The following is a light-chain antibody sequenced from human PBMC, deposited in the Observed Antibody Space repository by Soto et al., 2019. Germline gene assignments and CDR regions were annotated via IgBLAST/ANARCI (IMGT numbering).Light chain of an antibody. J-gene: IGKJ2*01. CDR2: AAS. Sequence: EIVLTQSPGTLSLSPGERATLSCRASQSVGGNYLAWYQQKPGQAPRLLVYAASTRATGIPDRFSGSGSGTDFSLNVSRLEPEDCAVYYCQQYGSSLRTFGQGTKLEIK. V-gene: IGKV3-20*01. CDR3: QQYGSSLRT. CDR1: QSVGGNY.